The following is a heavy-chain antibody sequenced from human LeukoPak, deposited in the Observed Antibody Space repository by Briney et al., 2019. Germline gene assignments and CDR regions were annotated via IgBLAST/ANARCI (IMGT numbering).Heavy chain of an antibody. J-gene: IGHJ5*02. CDR1: GFTFDDYA. CDR2: ISWNSGSI. D-gene: IGHD3-22*01. V-gene: IGHV3-9*01. CDR3: AKDIHFDYYDSSGYPNWFDP. Sequence: GGSLRLSCAASGFTFDDYAMHWVRQAPGKGLEWVSGISWNSGSIGYADSVKGRFTVSRDNAKNSLYLQMNSLRAEDTALYYCAKDIHFDYYDSSGYPNWFDPWGQGTLATVSS.